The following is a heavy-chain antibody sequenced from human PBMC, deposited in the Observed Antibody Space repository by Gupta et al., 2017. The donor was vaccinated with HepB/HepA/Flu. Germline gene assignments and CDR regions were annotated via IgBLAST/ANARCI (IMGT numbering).Heavy chain of an antibody. V-gene: IGHV3-48*03. D-gene: IGHD2-21*02. J-gene: IGHJ4*02. CDR2: ISSSGGTI. CDR3: ARIYCGGDCYSSDF. Sequence: EVQLVESGGGLVQPGGSLRLSCAASGFTFSSYEMNWVRQAPGKGLEWVSYISSSGGTIYYADSVKGRFTISRDNAKNSLFLQMNSLRVEDTALYYCARIYCGGDCYSSDFWGQGTLVTVSS. CDR1: GFTFSSYE.